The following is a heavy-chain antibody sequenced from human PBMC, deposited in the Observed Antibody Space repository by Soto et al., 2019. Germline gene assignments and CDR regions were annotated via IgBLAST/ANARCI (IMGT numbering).Heavy chain of an antibody. J-gene: IGHJ5*02. CDR1: GFIFENFG. V-gene: IGHV3-23*01. D-gene: IGHD1-26*01. CDR2: ISGSGFKK. CDR3: AKNQGVELVPLATVDWFDP. Sequence: ESLRLSCAASGFIFENFGMSWVRQAPGKGLEWISSISGSGFKKYYADSVKGRFTISRDNSKSTVYLELNKLSAEDTAVYHCAKNQGVELVPLATVDWFDPWGQGSVVTVSS.